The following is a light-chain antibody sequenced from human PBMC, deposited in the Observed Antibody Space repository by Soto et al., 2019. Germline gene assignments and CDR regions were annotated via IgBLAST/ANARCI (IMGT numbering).Light chain of an antibody. Sequence: QSVLTQPPSVSGAPGQRVTISCSGSSSNIGAEYDVHWYRQLPGTAPKVLIYGNSNRPSGVPDRFSGSKSGTSASLAITGLQAADEADYYCQSYDISLNAWVFGGGTKVTVL. CDR3: QSYDISLNAWV. J-gene: IGLJ3*02. V-gene: IGLV1-40*01. CDR2: GNS. CDR1: SSNIGAEYD.